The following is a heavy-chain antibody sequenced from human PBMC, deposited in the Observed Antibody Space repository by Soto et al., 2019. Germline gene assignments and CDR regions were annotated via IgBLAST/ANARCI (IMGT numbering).Heavy chain of an antibody. Sequence: PGGSLRLSCAASGFAFSSYSMNWVLQAQGKGLEWVSYISSSSSTIYYADSVKGRFTISRDNAKNSLYLQMNSLRDEDTAVYYCARDLRKEYYDFWSGYPYGMDVWGQGTTVTVSS. V-gene: IGHV3-48*02. CDR1: GFAFSSYS. CDR3: ARDLRKEYYDFWSGYPYGMDV. J-gene: IGHJ6*02. CDR2: ISSSSSTI. D-gene: IGHD3-3*01.